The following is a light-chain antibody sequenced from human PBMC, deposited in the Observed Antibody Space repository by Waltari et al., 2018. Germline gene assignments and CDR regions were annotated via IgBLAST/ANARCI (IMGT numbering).Light chain of an antibody. CDR1: QSVSTN. CDR2: GAS. V-gene: IGKV3-15*01. Sequence: ETLMTQSPATLSVSPGQRATLFCRASQSVSTNLAWYQQKPGQPPRLLIYGASTRATGIPARFSGSGSGTEFSLTISSLQSEDSAVYYCQQYNNWPLFGQ. J-gene: IGKJ2*01. CDR3: QQYNNWPL.